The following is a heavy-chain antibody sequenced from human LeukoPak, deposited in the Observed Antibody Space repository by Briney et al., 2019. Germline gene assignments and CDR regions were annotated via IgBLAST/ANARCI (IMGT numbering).Heavy chain of an antibody. Sequence: PGGSLRLSCAASGFTFDDYAMHWVRQAPGKGLEWVSLISGDGGSTYYADSVKGRFTISRDNSKNSLYLQMNSLRTEDTALYYCAKTGLWFGESRGFDYWGQGTLVTVSS. J-gene: IGHJ4*02. CDR3: AKTGLWFGESRGFDY. D-gene: IGHD3-10*01. V-gene: IGHV3-43*02. CDR1: GFTFDDYA. CDR2: ISGDGGST.